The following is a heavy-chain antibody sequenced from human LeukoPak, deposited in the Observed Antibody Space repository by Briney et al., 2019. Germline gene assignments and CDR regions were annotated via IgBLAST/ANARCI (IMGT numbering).Heavy chain of an antibody. J-gene: IGHJ4*02. CDR3: ARDLGDGGDVLY. Sequence: ASVKVSCKASGYTFTSYGISWVRQAPGQGLEWMGWISVYNGNTKYAQKLQGRVTMTTDTSTSTAYMELGSLRSDDTAVYYCARDLGDGGDVLYWGQGTLVTVSS. D-gene: IGHD2-21*02. CDR2: ISVYNGNT. CDR1: GYTFTSYG. V-gene: IGHV1-18*01.